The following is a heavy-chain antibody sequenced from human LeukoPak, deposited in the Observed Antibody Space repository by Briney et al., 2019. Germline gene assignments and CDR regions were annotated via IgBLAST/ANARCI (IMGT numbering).Heavy chain of an antibody. D-gene: IGHD6-13*01. CDR1: GDTFSNYA. CDR2: IIPSLGTP. V-gene: IGHV1-69*04. Sequence: GASVKVSCKASGDTFSNYAISWVRQAPGQGLEWVGRIIPSLGTPNYAQKFQGRVTITADRSTTTAYMELSSLRFEDTAVYYCARAGSSRFSAPYYFNYWGQGTPVTVSS. CDR3: ARAGSSRFSAPYYFNY. J-gene: IGHJ4*02.